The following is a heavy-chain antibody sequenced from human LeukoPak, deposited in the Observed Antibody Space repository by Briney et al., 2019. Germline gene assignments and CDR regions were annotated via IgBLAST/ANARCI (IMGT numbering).Heavy chain of an antibody. CDR1: GFTFSDYW. J-gene: IGHJ3*02. V-gene: IGHV3-74*01. Sequence: YPGGSLRLSCAASGFTFSDYWMHWVRQAPGKGLVWVSRVNNDGSSITYADSVKGRFTISGDNAKNTMYLQMNSLRAEDTAVYYCVREDVVTAVGGRYDAFNIWGQGTMVTVSS. CDR2: VNNDGSSI. CDR3: VREDVVTAVGGRYDAFNI. D-gene: IGHD2-21*02.